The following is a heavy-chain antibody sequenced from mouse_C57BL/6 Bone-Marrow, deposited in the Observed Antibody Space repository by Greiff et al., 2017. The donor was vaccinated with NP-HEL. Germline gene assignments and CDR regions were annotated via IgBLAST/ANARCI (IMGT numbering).Heavy chain of an antibody. CDR3: ARDYYYGSSYTWFAY. D-gene: IGHD1-1*01. CDR2: INPYNGGT. Sequence: VQLQQSGPVLVKPGASVKMSCKASGYTFTDYYMNWVKQSHGKSLEWIGVINPYNGGTSYNQKFKGKATLTVDKSSSTAYMELNSLTSEDSAVYYCARDYYYGSSYTWFAYWGQGTLVTVSA. CDR1: GYTFTDYY. V-gene: IGHV1-19*01. J-gene: IGHJ3*01.